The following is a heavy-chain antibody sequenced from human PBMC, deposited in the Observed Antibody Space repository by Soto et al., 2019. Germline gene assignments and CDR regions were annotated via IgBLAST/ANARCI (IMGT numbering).Heavy chain of an antibody. V-gene: IGHV1-69*13. CDR2: IIPFLGTV. J-gene: IGHJ6*02. D-gene: IGHD5-18*01. CDR3: ASAPRIQLWASGMDV. CDR1: GGTLSSYV. Sequence: ASVKVSCKASGGTLSSYVISWVRQAPGQGLEWMGGIIPFLGTVNYAQKFQGRVTITADESTTTAYMELRSLRSEDAAVYYCASAPRIQLWASGMDVWGQGTTVTVS.